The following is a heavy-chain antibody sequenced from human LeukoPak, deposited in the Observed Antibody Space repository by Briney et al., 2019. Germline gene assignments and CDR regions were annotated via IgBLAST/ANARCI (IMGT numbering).Heavy chain of an antibody. Sequence: PGGSLRLSCAASGFTFTKAWMSWVRQAPGKGLEWVVHINPSSDGGTTDYAAPVKGRFSISRDDSKNTLHLQMNRLKTEDTAVYYCTTGTWIQLWLADYWGQGTLVTVSS. CDR1: GFTFTKAW. CDR3: TTGTWIQLWLADY. CDR2: INPSSDGGTT. V-gene: IGHV3-15*01. J-gene: IGHJ4*02. D-gene: IGHD5-18*01.